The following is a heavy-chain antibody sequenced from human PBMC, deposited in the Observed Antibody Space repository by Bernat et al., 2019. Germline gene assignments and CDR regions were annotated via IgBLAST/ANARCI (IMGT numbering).Heavy chain of an antibody. D-gene: IGHD3-16*01. CDR3: ARIRGGDFDY. V-gene: IGHV3-66*01. Sequence: EVQLVESGGGLVQPGGSLRLSCAASGFTVSSNYMSWVRRAPGRGLEWVSVIYSGGDTYYADSVKARFTISRDNAKNSLYLQLNSLRAEDTAVYYCARIRGGDFDYWGQGTLVTVSS. CDR2: IYSGGDT. J-gene: IGHJ4*02. CDR1: GFTVSSNY.